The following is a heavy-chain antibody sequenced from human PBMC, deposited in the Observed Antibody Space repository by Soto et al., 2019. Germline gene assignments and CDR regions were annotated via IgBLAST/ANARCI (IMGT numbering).Heavy chain of an antibody. Sequence: EVQLLESGGGLVQPGGSLRLSCAASGFTFSSYAMSWVRQAPGKGLAWVSSISGSGGSTYYADSVKGRFTISRDNSKNTLYLQMNSLRAKDTALYYCAKDASSGITSFDLWGSGTLVTVSS. CDR3: AKDASSGITSFDL. J-gene: IGHJ2*01. CDR1: GFTFSSYA. CDR2: ISGSGGST. D-gene: IGHD3-3*01. V-gene: IGHV3-23*01.